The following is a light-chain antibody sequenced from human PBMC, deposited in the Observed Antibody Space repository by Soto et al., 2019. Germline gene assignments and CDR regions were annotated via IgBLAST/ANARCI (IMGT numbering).Light chain of an antibody. CDR3: QQRSNWPRT. Sequence: VLTQSPGTLSLSPGERATLSCRASQSVSSYLAWYQQKPGQAPRLLIYDASNRATGIPARFSGSGSGTDFTLTISSLEPEDFAVYYCQQRSNWPRTFGQGTKVDIK. CDR1: QSVSSY. CDR2: DAS. J-gene: IGKJ1*01. V-gene: IGKV3-11*01.